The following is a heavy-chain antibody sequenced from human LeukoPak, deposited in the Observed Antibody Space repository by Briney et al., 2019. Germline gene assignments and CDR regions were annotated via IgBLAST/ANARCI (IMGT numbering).Heavy chain of an antibody. CDR2: IIPIFGTA. CDR3: ASGIAVADTLFDY. Sequence: ASVKVSCKASGGTFSSYAISWVRQAPGQGLEWMGGIIPIFGTANYAQKFQGRVTITTDESTSTAYMELSSLRSEDTAVYYCASGIAVADTLFDYWGQGALVTVSS. CDR1: GGTFSSYA. D-gene: IGHD6-19*01. V-gene: IGHV1-69*05. J-gene: IGHJ4*02.